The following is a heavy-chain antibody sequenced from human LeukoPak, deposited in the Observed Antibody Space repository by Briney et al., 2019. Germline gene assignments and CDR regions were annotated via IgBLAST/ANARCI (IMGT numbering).Heavy chain of an antibody. D-gene: IGHD3-10*01. CDR1: GFTFSSYG. CDR2: ILYDGSNQ. J-gene: IGHJ4*02. CDR3: AKGTSSFYFDY. V-gene: IGHV3-30*18. Sequence: GGSLRLSCAASGFTFSSYGMHWVRQAPGKGLEWLAVILYDGSNQYYADSVKGRFTISRDNSKNTLYLQMNSLRAEDTAVYYCAKGTSSFYFDYWGQGTLVTVSS.